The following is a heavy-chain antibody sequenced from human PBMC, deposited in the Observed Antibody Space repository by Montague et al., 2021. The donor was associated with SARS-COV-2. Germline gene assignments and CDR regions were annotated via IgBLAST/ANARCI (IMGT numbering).Heavy chain of an antibody. D-gene: IGHD2-2*01. CDR1: GGSITSPDYY. Sequence: SETLSLTRTVSGGSITSPDYYWGWIRQSPGKGLEWIGSISYAGSTYSNLSLRIRVSFSMDTSKNHFSLSLNSVTAADTAVYFCARQLPAYCSTNKCYHCYFDVWGQGALVTVSS. V-gene: IGHV4-39*01. CDR2: ISYAGST. CDR3: ARQLPAYCSTNKCYHCYFDV. J-gene: IGHJ4*03.